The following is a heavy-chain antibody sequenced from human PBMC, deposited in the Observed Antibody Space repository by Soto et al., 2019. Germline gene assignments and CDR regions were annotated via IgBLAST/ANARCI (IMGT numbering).Heavy chain of an antibody. CDR2: IWYDGSNK. CDR1: GFTFSSYG. CDR3: ARAWSLAAPDY. V-gene: IGHV3-33*01. D-gene: IGHD6-6*01. Sequence: QVQLVESGGGVVQPGRSLRLSCAASGFTFSSYGMHWVRQAPGKGLEWVAVIWYDGSNKYYADSVKGRFTISRDNSKNTLYLQMNSLRAEDTAVYYCARAWSLAAPDYWGQGTLVTVSS. J-gene: IGHJ4*02.